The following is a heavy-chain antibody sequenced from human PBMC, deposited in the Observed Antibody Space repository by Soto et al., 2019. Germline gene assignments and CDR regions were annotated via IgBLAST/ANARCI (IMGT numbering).Heavy chain of an antibody. CDR1: GFTFSDYY. Sequence: QVQLVESGGGLVKPGGSLRLSCAASGFTFSDYYMSWIRQAPGKGLEWVSYISSSSSYTNYADSVKGRFTISRDNAKNSLYLQMHSLRAEDTAVYYCARGGLLPRWYFDLWGRGTLVTVSS. CDR2: ISSSSSYT. CDR3: ARGGLLPRWYFDL. D-gene: IGHD2-15*01. V-gene: IGHV3-11*05. J-gene: IGHJ2*01.